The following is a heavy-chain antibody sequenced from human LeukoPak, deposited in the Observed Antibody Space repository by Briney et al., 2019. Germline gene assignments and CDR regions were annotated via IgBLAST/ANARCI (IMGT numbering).Heavy chain of an antibody. CDR1: GYTFTGYY. CDR2: VNPNSGGT. CDR3: ARSRKPGIAAAGFDY. D-gene: IGHD6-13*01. V-gene: IGHV1-2*02. Sequence: ASVKVSCKTSGYTFTGYYMHWVRQAPGQGLEWMGWVNPNSGGTNYVQKFQGRVTMTRDTSISTAYMELRSLRSDDTAVYYCARSRKPGIAAAGFDYWGQGTLVTVSS. J-gene: IGHJ4*02.